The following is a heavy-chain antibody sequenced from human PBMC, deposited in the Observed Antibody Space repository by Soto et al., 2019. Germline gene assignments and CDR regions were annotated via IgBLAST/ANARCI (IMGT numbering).Heavy chain of an antibody. Sequence: SQTLSLTCAISGDSVSSNSAAWNWIRQSPSRGLEWLGRTYYRSKWYHDYAVSVKSRITINPDTSKNQFSLQLNSVTPEDTAVYYCARDPNFSSSWYNWFDPWGQGTLVTVSS. CDR3: ARDPNFSSSWYNWFDP. CDR2: TYYRSKWYH. V-gene: IGHV6-1*01. J-gene: IGHJ5*02. CDR1: GDSVSSNSAA. D-gene: IGHD6-13*01.